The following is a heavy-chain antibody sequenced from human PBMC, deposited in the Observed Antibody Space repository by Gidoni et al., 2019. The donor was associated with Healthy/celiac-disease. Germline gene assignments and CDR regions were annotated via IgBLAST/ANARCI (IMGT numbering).Heavy chain of an antibody. J-gene: IGHJ4*02. CDR1: GGTFSRYA. V-gene: IGHV1-69*01. CDR2: IIPIFGTA. Sequence: QVQLVQSGAEVQKPGSSVQVSCKASGGTFSRYAISWVRQAPGQGLEWMGGIIPIFGTANYAQKFQGRVTITADESTSTAYMELSSLRSEDTAVYYCARAPPDSSGYPYWGQGTLVTVSS. CDR3: ARAPPDSSGYPY. D-gene: IGHD3-22*01.